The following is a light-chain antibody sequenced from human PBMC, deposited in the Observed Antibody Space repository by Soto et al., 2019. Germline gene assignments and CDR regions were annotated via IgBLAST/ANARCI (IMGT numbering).Light chain of an antibody. CDR3: CSYVGSSILM. CDR2: EVN. V-gene: IGLV2-23*02. J-gene: IGLJ3*02. Sequence: QSVLTQPASVSGSPGQSITISCTGTSSDVGLYNLVSWYQHLPDKAPKLIIYEVNERPSGISDRFSGSKSGNTASLTISGLQDEDEADYYCCSYVGSSILMFGGGTKLTVL. CDR1: SSDVGLYNL.